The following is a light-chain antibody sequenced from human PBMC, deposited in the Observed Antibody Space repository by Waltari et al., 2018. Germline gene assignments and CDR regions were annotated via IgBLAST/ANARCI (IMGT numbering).Light chain of an antibody. CDR3: QQRTNWRSVT. Sequence: EIVLTQSPATLSLSPGESATLSCRASQSVGSYLAWYQQKLGQAPRLLIYDASNRATGIPARFSGSGSGTDFTLTISSLEPEDFALYYCQQRTNWRSVTFGGGTKVEIK. V-gene: IGKV3-11*01. CDR2: DAS. CDR1: QSVGSY. J-gene: IGKJ4*01.